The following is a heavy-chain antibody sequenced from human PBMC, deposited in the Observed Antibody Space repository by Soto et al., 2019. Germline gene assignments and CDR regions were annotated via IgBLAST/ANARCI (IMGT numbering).Heavy chain of an antibody. Sequence: GGSLRLSCAASGFTFSSYWMHWVRQAPGKGLVWVSRINSDGSSTSYADSVKGRFTISRGNAKNTLYLQMNSRRAEDTAVYYCARDKVACSGGSCYSGPLRSSPPVFDPWGQGTLVTVSS. V-gene: IGHV3-74*01. D-gene: IGHD2-15*01. CDR3: ARDKVACSGGSCYSGPLRSSPPVFDP. CDR1: GFTFSSYW. CDR2: INSDGSST. J-gene: IGHJ5*02.